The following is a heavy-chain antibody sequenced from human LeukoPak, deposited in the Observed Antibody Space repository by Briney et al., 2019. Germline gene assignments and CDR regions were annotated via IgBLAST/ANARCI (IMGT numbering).Heavy chain of an antibody. Sequence: GGSLRLSCAASGFTFSSYAMGWVRQAPGKGLEWVSSVMGGGITTYYADSMKGRFTISRDNSKDTLFLQINSLRAEDTATYYCAKASIRDSGYYFDSWGQGTLVTVSS. CDR3: AKASIRDSGYYFDS. CDR2: VMGGGITT. V-gene: IGHV3-23*01. J-gene: IGHJ4*02. CDR1: GFTFSSYA. D-gene: IGHD3-22*01.